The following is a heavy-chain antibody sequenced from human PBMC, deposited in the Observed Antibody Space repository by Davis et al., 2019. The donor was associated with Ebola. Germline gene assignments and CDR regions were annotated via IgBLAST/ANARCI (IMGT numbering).Heavy chain of an antibody. CDR1: GFPFRSHW. CDR2: INQDGSEK. CDR3: ARNRRAGRQHYYYGMDV. Sequence: PGGSLRLSCAASGFPFRSHWMTWVRQAPGKGLEWVANINQDGSEKNYVDSVKGRFTISRNNAKNSLYLQLNSLRAEDTAVYYCARNRRAGRQHYYYGMDVWGLGTTVTVSS. V-gene: IGHV3-7*01. J-gene: IGHJ6*02. D-gene: IGHD2-15*01.